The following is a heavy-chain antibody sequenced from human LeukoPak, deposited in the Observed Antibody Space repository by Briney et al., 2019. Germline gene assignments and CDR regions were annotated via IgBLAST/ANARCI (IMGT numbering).Heavy chain of an antibody. D-gene: IGHD4-11*01. CDR2: IYTSGST. CDR3: ARGHSIEPYYYYYYMDV. V-gene: IGHV4-61*02. CDR1: GGSISSGSYY. J-gene: IGHJ6*03. Sequence: SETLSLTCTVSGGSISSGSYYWTWIRQPAGKGLEWIGRIYTSGSTNYNPSLKSRATISEDTSKNEFSLKLSSVTAADTAVYYCARGHSIEPYYYYYYMDVWGKGTTVTVSS.